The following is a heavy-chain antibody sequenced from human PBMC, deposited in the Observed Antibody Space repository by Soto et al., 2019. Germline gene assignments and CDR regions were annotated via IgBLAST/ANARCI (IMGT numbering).Heavy chain of an antibody. CDR3: ARARSAVGSIIDP. J-gene: IGHJ5*02. CDR2: IYYGGST. D-gene: IGHD6-13*01. Sequence: SETLSLTCTVSGGSISVHAWIWVRQPAGRGLEWIGYIYYGGSTKYNPSLESRVTISVDTSRGQFSLSLSSVTAADTAMYYCARARSAVGSIIDPWGPGTLVTVSS. CDR1: GGSISVHA. V-gene: IGHV4-59*11.